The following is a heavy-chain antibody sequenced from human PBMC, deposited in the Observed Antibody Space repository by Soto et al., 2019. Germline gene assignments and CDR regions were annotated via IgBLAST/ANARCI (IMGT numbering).Heavy chain of an antibody. Sequence: GASVKVSCKAWGGTFSSYSISWVGQAPGQGLEWMGRIIPILGIANYAQKFQGRVTITADKSTSTAYMELSSLRSEDTAVYYFARGNFKVTTPFDYRGQGTLVTVSS. CDR2: IIPILGIA. CDR3: ARGNFKVTTPFDY. V-gene: IGHV1-69*02. CDR1: GGTFSSYS. D-gene: IGHD4-17*01. J-gene: IGHJ4*02.